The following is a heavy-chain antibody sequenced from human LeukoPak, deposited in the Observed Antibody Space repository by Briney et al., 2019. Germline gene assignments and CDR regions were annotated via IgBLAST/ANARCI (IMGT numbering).Heavy chain of an antibody. J-gene: IGHJ4*02. CDR2: FDPADGET. CDR3: ATRYSSGARGSFDY. V-gene: IGHV1-24*01. D-gene: IGHD6-19*01. Sequence: ASVKASCKVSGYTLTELSMHWVRQAPGKGLEWMGGFDPADGETIYAQKFQGRVTMTEDTSTDTAYMELSSLRSEDTAVYYCATRYSSGARGSFDYWGQGTLVTVSS. CDR1: GYTLTELS.